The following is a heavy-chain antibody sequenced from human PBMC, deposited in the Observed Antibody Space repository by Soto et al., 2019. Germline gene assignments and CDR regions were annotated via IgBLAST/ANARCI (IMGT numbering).Heavy chain of an antibody. J-gene: IGHJ3*02. Sequence: QVQLVQSGAEVKKPGSLVKVSCKASGGTFSSYTISWVRQAPGQGLEWMGRIIPILGIANYAQKFQGRVTITADKSTSTAYMELSSLRSEDTAVYYCASTYCSSTSCYSGRALRDAFDIWGQGTMVTVSS. CDR3: ASTYCSSTSCYSGRALRDAFDI. CDR2: IIPILGIA. V-gene: IGHV1-69*02. D-gene: IGHD2-2*01. CDR1: GGTFSSYT.